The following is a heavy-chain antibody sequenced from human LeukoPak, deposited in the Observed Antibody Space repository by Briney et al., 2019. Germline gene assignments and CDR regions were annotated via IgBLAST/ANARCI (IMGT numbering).Heavy chain of an antibody. CDR2: ISSSGSTI. Sequence: GGSLRLSCAASGFTFSSYEMNWVRQAPGKVLEWVSYISSSGSTIYYADSVKGRFTISRDNAKNSLYLQMNSLRAEDTAVYYCARDNSSSWYDAHYWGQGTLVTVSS. D-gene: IGHD6-13*01. CDR3: ARDNSSSWYDAHY. J-gene: IGHJ4*02. V-gene: IGHV3-48*03. CDR1: GFTFSSYE.